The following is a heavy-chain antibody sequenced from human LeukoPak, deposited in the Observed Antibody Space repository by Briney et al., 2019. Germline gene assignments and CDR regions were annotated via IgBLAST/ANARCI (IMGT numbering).Heavy chain of an antibody. CDR2: INWNGGST. CDR3: ASVSIAVASNDYYYYMDV. CDR1: GFTFDDYG. D-gene: IGHD6-19*01. V-gene: IGHV3-20*04. J-gene: IGHJ6*03. Sequence: GGSLRLSCAASGFTFDDYGMSWVRQAPGKGLEWVSGINWNGGSTGYADSLKDRFTISRDNAKNSLYLEMNSLRAEDTALYYCASVSIAVASNDYYYYMDVWGKGTTVTVSS.